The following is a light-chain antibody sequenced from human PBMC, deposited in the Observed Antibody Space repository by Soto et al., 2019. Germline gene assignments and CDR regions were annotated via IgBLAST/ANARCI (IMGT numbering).Light chain of an antibody. Sequence: ELVLTQSPGTLSLSPGERATLSCRASQSVSSSYLAWYQQKPGQAPRLLIYGASNRATGIPDRFSGSGSGTDFTLTISRLEPEDFAVYFCQQYNNWPPPTFGQGTKVEIK. CDR1: QSVSSSY. CDR3: QQYNNWPPPT. CDR2: GAS. V-gene: IGKV3-20*01. J-gene: IGKJ1*01.